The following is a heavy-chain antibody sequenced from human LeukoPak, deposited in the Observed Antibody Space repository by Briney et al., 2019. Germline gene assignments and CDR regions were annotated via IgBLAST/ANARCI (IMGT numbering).Heavy chain of an antibody. Sequence: ASVKVSCKASGYTFTNHFVHWVRQAPGQGLEWLGIIYPRDGTTTCAQKFQGRVTMTRDTSTSTVYMELSSLRSEDTAVYYCTRDPCRGGSCYNWFDPWGQRTLVTVSS. CDR2: IYPRDGTT. CDR3: TRDPCRGGSCYNWFDP. V-gene: IGHV1-46*01. D-gene: IGHD2-15*01. J-gene: IGHJ5*02. CDR1: GYTFTNHF.